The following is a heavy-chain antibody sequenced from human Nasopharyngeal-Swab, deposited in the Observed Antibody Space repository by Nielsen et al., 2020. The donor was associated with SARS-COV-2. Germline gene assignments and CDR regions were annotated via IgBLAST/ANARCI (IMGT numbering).Heavy chain of an antibody. V-gene: IGHV3-15*01. CDR3: TTDHGNPPHCTNGVCYERDY. CDR2: IKSKTDGGTT. Sequence: WIRQPPGKGLEWVGRIKSKTDGGTTDYAAPVKGRFTISRDDSKNTLYLQMNSLKTEDTAVYYCTTDHGNPPHCTNGVCYERDYWGQGTLVTVSS. J-gene: IGHJ4*02. D-gene: IGHD2-8*01.